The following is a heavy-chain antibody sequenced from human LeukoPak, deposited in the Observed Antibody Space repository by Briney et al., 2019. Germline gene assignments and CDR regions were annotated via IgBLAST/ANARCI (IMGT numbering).Heavy chain of an antibody. J-gene: IGHJ6*03. CDR3: ARAGYCSSTSCYYYYYYMDV. Sequence: GGSRRLSCAASGFTFSSYWMSWVRQAPGKGLEWVANIKQDGSEKYYVDSVKGRFTISRDNAKNSLYLQMNSLRAEDTAVYYCARAGYCSSTSCYYYYYYMDVWGKGTTVTVPS. CDR1: GFTFSSYW. CDR2: IKQDGSEK. V-gene: IGHV3-7*01. D-gene: IGHD2-2*01.